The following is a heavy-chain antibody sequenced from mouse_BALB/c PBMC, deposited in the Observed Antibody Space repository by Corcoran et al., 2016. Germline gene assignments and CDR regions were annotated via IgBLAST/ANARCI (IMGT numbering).Heavy chain of an antibody. D-gene: IGHD1-1*01. Sequence: EVQLQQTGHELVKPGASVKMSCKASGYTFTSYVMHWVKQKPGQGLEWIGYINPYNDGTKYNEKFKGKATLTSDKSSSTAYMELSSRTSEDSAVYYCARGYGSSHWYFDVWGAGTTVTVSS. CDR3: ARGYGSSHWYFDV. J-gene: IGHJ1*01. CDR2: INPYNDGT. CDR1: GYTFTSYV. V-gene: IGHV1S136*01.